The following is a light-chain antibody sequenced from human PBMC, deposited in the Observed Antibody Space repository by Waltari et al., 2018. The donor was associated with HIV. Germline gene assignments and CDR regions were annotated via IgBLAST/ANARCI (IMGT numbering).Light chain of an antibody. CDR2: DAS. J-gene: IGKJ1*01. Sequence: EILLTQSPAPLSLSPGERATLSCRASQSVSSYLAWYQQKPGQAPRLLIYDASNRATGIPARFSGSGSGTDFTLTISSLESEDFAVYYCQQRRNWPKTFGQGTKVEIK. V-gene: IGKV3-11*01. CDR3: QQRRNWPKT. CDR1: QSVSSY.